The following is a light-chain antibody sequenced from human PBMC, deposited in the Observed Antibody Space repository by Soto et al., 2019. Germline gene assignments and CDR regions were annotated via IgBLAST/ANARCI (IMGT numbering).Light chain of an antibody. CDR2: GAS. CDR3: QQYGSSPIT. J-gene: IGKJ5*01. Sequence: VMTQSPATLAVSPWERATLSCRASQSFSTYLVWYQQKPGQAPRLLIYGASNRATGIPDRFSGSGSGTDFTLTISRLEPEDFAVYYCQQYGSSPITFGQGTRLEIK. V-gene: IGKV3-20*01. CDR1: QSFSTY.